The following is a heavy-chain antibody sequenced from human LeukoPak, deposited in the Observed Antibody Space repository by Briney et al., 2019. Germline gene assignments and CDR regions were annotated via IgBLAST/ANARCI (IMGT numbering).Heavy chain of an antibody. CDR1: GFTFSSSA. CDR2: ISGSDCST. V-gene: IGHV3-23*01. Sequence: GGSLRLSCAASGFTFSSSAMSWVRQAPEKGLEWVSAISGSDCSTYYADSVKGRFTISRDNSKNTLYLQMNSLSAEDTAVYYCEKDLGGSGDYRPYWGQGSVVTVSS. D-gene: IGHD2-21*02. CDR3: EKDLGGSGDYRPY. J-gene: IGHJ4*02.